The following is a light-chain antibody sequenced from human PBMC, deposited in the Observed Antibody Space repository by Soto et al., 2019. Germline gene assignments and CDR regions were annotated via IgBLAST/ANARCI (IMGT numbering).Light chain of an antibody. CDR2: DAS. CDR1: QSVATY. Sequence: EIVITQSPATLSVSAGERVTFSCRASQSVATYVTWYQQKAGQAPRLLIYDASIRATDVPARFSGSGSGTEFTLTISSLQSEDFAFYYCQHYYQWPSFSFGPGTKLEIK. V-gene: IGKV3-15*01. CDR3: QHYYQWPSFS. J-gene: IGKJ2*01.